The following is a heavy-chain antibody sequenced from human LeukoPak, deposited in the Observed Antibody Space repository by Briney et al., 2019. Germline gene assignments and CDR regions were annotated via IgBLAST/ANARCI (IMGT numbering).Heavy chain of an antibody. Sequence: ASVKVSCKVSGYTLTELSMHWVRQAPGKGLEWMGGFDPEDGETIYAQQFQGRVTMTEDTSADTAYMELSSLRSEDTAMYYCATDPSYDFWSAYWGQGTLVTVSS. V-gene: IGHV1-24*01. CDR2: FDPEDGET. D-gene: IGHD3-3*01. J-gene: IGHJ4*02. CDR3: ATDPSYDFWSAY. CDR1: GYTLTELS.